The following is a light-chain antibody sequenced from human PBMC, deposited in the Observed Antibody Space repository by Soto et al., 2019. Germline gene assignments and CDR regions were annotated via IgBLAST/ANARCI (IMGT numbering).Light chain of an antibody. J-gene: IGLJ1*01. CDR1: SSDVGAYNS. CDR2: DVS. V-gene: IGLV2-14*03. CDR3: SSYTSSSTYV. Sequence: QSALTQPASVSGSPGQSIAISCTGTSSDVGAYNSVSWYQQHPGRAPKLMIHDVSDRPSGVSNRFSGSKSGNTAFLTISGLQAEDEADYYCSSYTSSSTYVFGTGTKVTVL.